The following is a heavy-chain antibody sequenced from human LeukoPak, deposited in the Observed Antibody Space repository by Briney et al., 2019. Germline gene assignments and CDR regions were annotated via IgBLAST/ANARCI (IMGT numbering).Heavy chain of an antibody. J-gene: IGHJ4*02. CDR1: GFTFSNAW. CDR3: ATDKNYLDY. V-gene: IGHV3-15*01. D-gene: IGHD5-24*01. CDR2: IKTETDGGTT. Sequence: GGSLRLSCAASGFTFSNAWMSWVRQAPGKGLEWVGRIKTETDGGTTDYSAPVKGRFTISRDDSKNTLYLEMNSLKVEDTAVYYCATDKNYLDYWGQGTLVTVSS.